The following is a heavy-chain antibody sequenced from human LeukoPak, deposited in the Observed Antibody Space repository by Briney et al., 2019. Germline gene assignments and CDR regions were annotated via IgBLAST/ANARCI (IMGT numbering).Heavy chain of an antibody. CDR3: ARHTSGQPFGY. D-gene: IGHD6-19*01. J-gene: IGHJ4*02. Sequence: GGSLRLSCAASGFPFSNYWMNWVRQASGNALEWVAYIRKDGGETYYVDSVKGRFTISRDNAKNSLYLQMNSLRAEDTAVYYCARHTSGQPFGYWGQGTLVTVSS. V-gene: IGHV3-7*03. CDR2: IRKDGGET. CDR1: GFPFSNYW.